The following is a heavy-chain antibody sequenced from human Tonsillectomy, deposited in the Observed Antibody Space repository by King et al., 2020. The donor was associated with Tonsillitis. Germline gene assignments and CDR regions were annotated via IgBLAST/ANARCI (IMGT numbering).Heavy chain of an antibody. CDR3: ATPSGVGAYYSYMDV. D-gene: IGHD3-10*01. J-gene: IGHJ6*03. CDR1: GDTFSSYA. CDR2: IIPLVGIT. V-gene: IGHV1-69*04. Sequence: VQLVQSGAEVRKPGSSVKVSCKASGDTFSSYAMSWVRQAPGQGLEWLGRIIPLVGITNYAQNFQGRVTITADQSTSTAYMALSSLRSEDTAVYYCATPSGVGAYYSYMDVWGKGTTVTVSS.